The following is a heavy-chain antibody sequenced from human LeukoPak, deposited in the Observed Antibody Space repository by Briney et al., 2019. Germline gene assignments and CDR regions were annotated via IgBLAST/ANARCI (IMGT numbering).Heavy chain of an antibody. D-gene: IGHD1-20*01. CDR3: ARPTSRRYNWNDVDWFDP. V-gene: IGHV1-3*01. CDR1: GYTFTSYA. CDR2: INAGNGNT. J-gene: IGHJ5*02. Sequence: GASVKVSCKASGYTFTSYAMHWVRQAPGQRLEWMGWINAGNGNTKYSQKFQGRVTITRDTSASTAYMELSSLRSEDTAVYYCARPTSRRYNWNDVDWFDPWGQGTLVTVSS.